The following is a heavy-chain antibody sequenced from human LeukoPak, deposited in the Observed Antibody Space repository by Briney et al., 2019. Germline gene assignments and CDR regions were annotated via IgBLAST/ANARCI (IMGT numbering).Heavy chain of an antibody. CDR3: AKPQTTVTKFYYYYGMDV. Sequence: PGGSLRLSCAASGFTFSSYAMSWVRQAPGKGLEWVSAISGSGGSTYYADSVKGRFTISRDNSKNTLYLQMNSLRAEDTAVYYCAKPQTTVTKFYYYYGMDVWGQGTTVTVSS. CDR2: ISGSGGST. V-gene: IGHV3-23*01. CDR1: GFTFSSYA. D-gene: IGHD4-17*01. J-gene: IGHJ6*02.